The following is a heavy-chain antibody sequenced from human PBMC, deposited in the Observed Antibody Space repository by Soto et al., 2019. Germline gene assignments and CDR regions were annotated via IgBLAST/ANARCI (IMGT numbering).Heavy chain of an antibody. V-gene: IGHV3-66*01. CDR3: ARDRPFDP. Sequence: XXSLRLAFAASGFTVSSNYMSWVRQAPGKGLEWVSVIYSGGSTYYADSVKGRFTISRDNSKNTLYLKMNSLRAEDTAVYYCARDRPFDPWGQGTLVTAPQ. CDR2: IYSGGST. CDR1: GFTVSSNY. J-gene: IGHJ5*02.